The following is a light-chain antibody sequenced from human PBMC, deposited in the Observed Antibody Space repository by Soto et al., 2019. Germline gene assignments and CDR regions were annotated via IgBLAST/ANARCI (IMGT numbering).Light chain of an antibody. J-gene: IGKJ1*01. CDR2: DAS. V-gene: IGKV3-11*01. CDR3: QQRSNWPGT. CDR1: QSVDYY. Sequence: EIVLTQSPATLSLSPGERATLSCRASQSVDYYLAWYQQKPGQAPRLLIYDASSRATGIPARISGSGSGTDFTLTITSLEPEDFEVYYCQQRSNWPGTFGQGTKVEIK.